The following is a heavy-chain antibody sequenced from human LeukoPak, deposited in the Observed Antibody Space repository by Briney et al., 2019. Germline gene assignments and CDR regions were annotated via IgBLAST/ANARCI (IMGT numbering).Heavy chain of an antibody. D-gene: IGHD2-15*01. J-gene: IGHJ6*02. V-gene: IGHV3-7*04. Sequence: GGSLRLSCAASGFTFNTYWMSWVRQAPGKGLEWVANINQDESGEFCLDSVRGRFTISRDNAKNLLYLQMNSLRAEDTAVYYCARFGVAYGVDVWGRGTTVTVSS. CDR2: INQDESGE. CDR3: ARFGVAYGVDV. CDR1: GFTFNTYW.